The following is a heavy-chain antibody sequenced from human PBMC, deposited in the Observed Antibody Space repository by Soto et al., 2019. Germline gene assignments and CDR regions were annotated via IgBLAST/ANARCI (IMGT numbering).Heavy chain of an antibody. CDR2: IDPSDSYT. CDR3: ARRSYYYYGMDV. Sequence: GESLKISCKCSGDIFTSYWSSWVRQMPGKGLEWMGRIDPSDSYTNYSPSFQGHVTTSADKSISTAYLQWSSLKASDTAMYYCARRSYYYYGMDVWGQGTTVTVSS. V-gene: IGHV5-10-1*01. CDR1: GDIFTSYW. J-gene: IGHJ6*02.